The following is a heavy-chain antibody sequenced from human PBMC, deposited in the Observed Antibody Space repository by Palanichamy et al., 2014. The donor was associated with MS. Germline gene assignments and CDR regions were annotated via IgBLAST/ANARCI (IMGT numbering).Heavy chain of an antibody. Sequence: QVTLRESGPALVKPTQTLTLTCTFSGFSLSTSGMCVSWIRQPPGKALEWLARIDWDDDKYYSTSLKTRLTISKDTSKNQVVLTMTNMDPVDTATYYCACLYYDILTGYHNFDYWGQGTLVTVSS. CDR3: ACLYYDILTGYHNFDY. J-gene: IGHJ4*02. V-gene: IGHV2-70*15. D-gene: IGHD3-9*01. CDR2: IDWDDDK. CDR1: GFSLSTSGMC.